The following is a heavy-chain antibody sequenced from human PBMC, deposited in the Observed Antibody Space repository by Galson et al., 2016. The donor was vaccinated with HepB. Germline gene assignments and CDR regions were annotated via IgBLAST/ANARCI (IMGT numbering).Heavy chain of an antibody. V-gene: IGHV3-7*01. CDR3: ARALAGSTTSTMDV. CDR2: IKQDGSET. CDR1: GFFFSGRA. Sequence: SLRLSCAASGFFFSGRAMSWVRQAPGKGLEWVANIKQDGSETYYVDSVKGRFTISRDNAKNSLYLQMNSLRAEDTAVYYCARALAGSTTSTMDVWGQGTTVTVSS. D-gene: IGHD2-2*01. J-gene: IGHJ6*02.